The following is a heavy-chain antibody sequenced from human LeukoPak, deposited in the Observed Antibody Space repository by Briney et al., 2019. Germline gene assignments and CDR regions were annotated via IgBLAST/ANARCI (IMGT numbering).Heavy chain of an antibody. V-gene: IGHV4-4*09. CDR2: IYTSGST. Sequence: SETLSLTCTVSGCSISSYYWSWIRQPPGKGLEWIGYIYTSGSTNYNPSLKSRVTISVDASKNQFSLKLSSVTAADTAVYYCARTNYDSSGYYHLIWGQGTLVTVSS. CDR3: ARTNYDSSGYYHLI. D-gene: IGHD3-22*01. CDR1: GCSISSYY. J-gene: IGHJ4*02.